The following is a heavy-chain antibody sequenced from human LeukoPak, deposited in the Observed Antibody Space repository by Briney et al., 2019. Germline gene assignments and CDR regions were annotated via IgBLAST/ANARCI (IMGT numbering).Heavy chain of an antibody. CDR2: ISSSGSTI. Sequence: PGGSLRLSCAASGFTFSDYYMSWIRQAPGKGLEWVSYISSSGSTICYADSVKGRFTISRDNAKNSLYLQMNSLRAEDTAVYYCVRRRWEYSYGYVDYWGQGTLVTVSS. J-gene: IGHJ4*02. V-gene: IGHV3-11*01. CDR1: GFTFSDYY. D-gene: IGHD5-18*01. CDR3: VRRRWEYSYGYVDY.